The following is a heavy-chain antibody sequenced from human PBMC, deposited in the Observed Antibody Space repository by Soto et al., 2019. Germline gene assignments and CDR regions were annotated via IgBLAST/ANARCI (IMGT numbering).Heavy chain of an antibody. CDR3: AKSKIAAAGTGSYYDGMDV. V-gene: IGHV3-30*18. CDR2: ISYDGSNK. J-gene: IGHJ6*02. CDR1: GFTFSSYG. D-gene: IGHD6-13*01. Sequence: QVQLVESGGGVVQPGRSLRLSCAASGFTFSSYGMHWVRQAPGKGLEWVAVISYDGSNKYYADSVKGRFTISRDNSKNPLYLQMNSLRAEDTAVYYCAKSKIAAAGTGSYYDGMDVWGQGTTVTVSS.